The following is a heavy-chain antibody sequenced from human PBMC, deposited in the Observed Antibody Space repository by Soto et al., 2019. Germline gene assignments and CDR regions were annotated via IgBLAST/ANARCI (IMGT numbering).Heavy chain of an antibody. CDR2: IYYNGST. V-gene: IGHV4-59*01. CDR3: ARTRGWYYAFDV. D-gene: IGHD6-19*01. CDR1: GGSIRSYY. J-gene: IGHJ3*01. Sequence: QDQLQESGPGLVKPSETLSLTCTVSGGSIRSYYWNWVRQPPGKGLEWIGHIYYNGSTNYSPSLKSRVTILVDTSKKQFSLKLTSVTAADTAIYYCARTRGWYYAFDVWGQGTMVTVSS.